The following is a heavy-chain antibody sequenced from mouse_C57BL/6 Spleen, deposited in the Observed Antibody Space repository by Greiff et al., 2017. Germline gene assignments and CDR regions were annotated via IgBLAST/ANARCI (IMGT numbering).Heavy chain of an antibody. V-gene: IGHV1-53*01. CDR2: INPSNGGT. CDR3: ARGDYSWYFEV. J-gene: IGHJ1*03. Sequence: QVQLQQPGTELVKPGASGYTFTSYWMHWVKQRPGQGLEWIGNINPSNGGTNYNEKFKSKATLTVDKSSSTAYMQLSSLTSEDSAVYYCARGDYSWYFEVWGTGTTVTVSS. D-gene: IGHD1-1*01. CDR1: GYTFTSYW.